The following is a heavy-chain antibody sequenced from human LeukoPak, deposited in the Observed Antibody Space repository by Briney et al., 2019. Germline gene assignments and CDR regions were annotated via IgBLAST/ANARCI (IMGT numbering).Heavy chain of an antibody. D-gene: IGHD3-3*01. CDR3: ARGAYYDFWSGYYTLHFDY. CDR1: GYTFTSYG. J-gene: IGHJ4*02. CDR2: ISAYNGNA. Sequence: GASVKVSCKASGYTFTSYGISWVRQAPGQGLEWMGWISAYNGNANYAQKLQGRVTMTTDTSASTAYMELRSLRSEDTAVYYCARGAYYDFWSGYYTLHFDYWGQGTLVTVSS. V-gene: IGHV1-18*01.